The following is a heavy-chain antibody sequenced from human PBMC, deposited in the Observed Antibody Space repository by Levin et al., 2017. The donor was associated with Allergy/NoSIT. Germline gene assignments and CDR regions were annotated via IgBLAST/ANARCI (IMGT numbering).Heavy chain of an antibody. J-gene: IGHJ3*02. V-gene: IGHV1-18*01. CDR1: GFSLSNFG. CDR3: TMEANIVVLPAAGDSFDI. CDR2: ISPYNGDT. Sequence: ASVKVSCKASGFSLSNFGLTWVRQAPGQGLEWMGWISPYNGDTKYAQKLQGRVTMTTDTSTSTAHMELRSLRFDDTAVYYCTMEANIVVLPAAGDSFDIWGQGTMVTVSS. D-gene: IGHD2-2*01.